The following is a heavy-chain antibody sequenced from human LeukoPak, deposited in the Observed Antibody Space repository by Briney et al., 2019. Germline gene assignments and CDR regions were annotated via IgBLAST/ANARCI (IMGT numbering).Heavy chain of an antibody. CDR1: GGSISSYY. Sequence: PSETLSLTCTGSGGSISSYYWSWIRQPPGKGLEWIGYIYYSGSTNYNPSLKSRVTISVDTSKNQFSLRLSSVTAADTAVYYCARHEDSGSRNRLFDYWGQGTLVTVSS. CDR3: ARHEDSGSRNRLFDY. V-gene: IGHV4-59*08. J-gene: IGHJ4*02. D-gene: IGHD1-26*01. CDR2: IYYSGST.